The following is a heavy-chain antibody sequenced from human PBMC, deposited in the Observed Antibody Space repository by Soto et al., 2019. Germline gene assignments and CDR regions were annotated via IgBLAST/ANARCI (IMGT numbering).Heavy chain of an antibody. CDR3: AKVVQGAEAWFGL. CDR1: GDTFSNYG. CDR2: ISLYSDGT. Sequence: ASVKVSCKTSGDTFSNYGITWVRQAPGQPLEWLGWISLYSDGTNYAQKFQGRVSMTTDTSTTTAYMELRSLRSDDTAVYYCAKVVQGAEAWFGLWGQGTLVTVSS. J-gene: IGHJ5*02. D-gene: IGHD2-2*01. V-gene: IGHV1-18*01.